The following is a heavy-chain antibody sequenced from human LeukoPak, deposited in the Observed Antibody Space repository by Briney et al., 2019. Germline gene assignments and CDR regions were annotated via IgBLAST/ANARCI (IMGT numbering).Heavy chain of an antibody. D-gene: IGHD4-17*01. Sequence: PSETLSLTCTVPGGSISSSSYYWGWIRQPPGKGLEWIGSIYYSGSTYYNPSLKSRVTISVDTSKNQFSLKLSSVTAADTAVYYCASTPSTVIGYYYYGMDVWGQGTTVTVSS. CDR2: IYYSGST. J-gene: IGHJ6*02. CDR1: GGSISSSSYY. CDR3: ASTPSTVIGYYYYGMDV. V-gene: IGHV4-39*01.